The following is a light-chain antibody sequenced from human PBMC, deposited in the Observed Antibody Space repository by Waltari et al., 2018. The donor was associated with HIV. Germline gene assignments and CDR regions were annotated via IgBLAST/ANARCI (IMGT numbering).Light chain of an antibody. V-gene: IGLV10-54*01. J-gene: IGLJ2*01. CDR1: NYNVGNEE. CDR2: RND. Sequence: QAGLTQPSSVSKDLGQTATLTCTGNNYNVGNEETAWVQQFQGHPPKPLSYRNDKRPSGIAEGFFAVRSGNIASLNISGLRPDDEAVYYCSAWDSSLNVWIIGEGTRLTVL. CDR3: SAWDSSLNVWI.